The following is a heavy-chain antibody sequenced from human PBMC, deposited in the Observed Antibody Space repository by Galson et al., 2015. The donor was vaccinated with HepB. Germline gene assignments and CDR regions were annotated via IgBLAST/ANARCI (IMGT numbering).Heavy chain of an antibody. D-gene: IGHD6-19*01. V-gene: IGHV2-70*01. CDR1: VFSLSTSGMC. Sequence: PALVKPTQTLTLTCTFSVFSLSTSGMCVSWIRQPPGKALEWLALIDWDDDKYYSTSLKTRLTISKDTSKNQVVLTMTNMDPVDTATYYCARMTITAGTFDYWGQGTLVTVSS. CDR2: IDWDDDK. CDR3: ARMTITAGTFDY. J-gene: IGHJ4*02.